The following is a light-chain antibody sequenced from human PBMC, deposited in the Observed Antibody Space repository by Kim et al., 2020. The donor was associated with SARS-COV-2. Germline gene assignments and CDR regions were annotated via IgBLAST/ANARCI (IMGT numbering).Light chain of an antibody. Sequence: GQSITISCIGTTSDVGTYTYVSWYQQHPGRAPKVMIYDVTKRPSGVSNRFSGSKSANTASLTISGLQSEDEADYYCSSYSITNTYVFGTGTKVTVL. CDR1: TSDVGTYTY. V-gene: IGLV2-14*03. CDR2: DVT. J-gene: IGLJ1*01. CDR3: SSYSITNTYV.